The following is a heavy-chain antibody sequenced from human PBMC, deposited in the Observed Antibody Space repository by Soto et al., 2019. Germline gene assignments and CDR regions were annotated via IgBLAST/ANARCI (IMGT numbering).Heavy chain of an antibody. D-gene: IGHD6-19*01. V-gene: IGHV3-11*01. Sequence: GGSLRLSCAASGFTFSDYYMTWIRQSPGKGLEWVSYISSSGSTIYSADSVKGRFTISRDNAKNSLYLQMNSLRAEDTAVYYCARDDGGSSGRQAFDIWGQGTMVTVSS. CDR1: GFTFSDYY. J-gene: IGHJ3*02. CDR3: ARDDGGSSGRQAFDI. CDR2: ISSSGSTI.